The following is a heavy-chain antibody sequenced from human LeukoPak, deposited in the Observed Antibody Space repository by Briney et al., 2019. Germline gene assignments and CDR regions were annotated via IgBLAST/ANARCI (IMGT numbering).Heavy chain of an antibody. Sequence: ASVKVSCKVSGYTLTELSMHWVRQAPGKGLEWMGGFDPEDGETIYAQKFQGRVTITADKSTSTAYMELSSLRSEDTAVYYCARGNYDFWSGHRYWGQGTLVTVSS. J-gene: IGHJ4*02. D-gene: IGHD3-3*01. V-gene: IGHV1-24*01. CDR3: ARGNYDFWSGHRY. CDR1: GYTLTELS. CDR2: FDPEDGET.